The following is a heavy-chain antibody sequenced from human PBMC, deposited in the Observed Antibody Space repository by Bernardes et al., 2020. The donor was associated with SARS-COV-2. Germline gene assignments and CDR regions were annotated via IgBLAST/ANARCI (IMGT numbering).Heavy chain of an antibody. J-gene: IGHJ4*02. CDR3: ARELAAAGGYDY. V-gene: IGHV3-33*01. CDR1: GFTFSSYG. CDR2: IWYDGSNK. Sequence: GGSLRLSCAASGFTFSSYGMHWVRQAPGKGLEWVAVIWYDGSNKYYADSVKGRFTISRDNSKNTLYLQMNSLRAEDTAVYYCARELAAAGGYDYWGQGTLVTVSS. D-gene: IGHD6-13*01.